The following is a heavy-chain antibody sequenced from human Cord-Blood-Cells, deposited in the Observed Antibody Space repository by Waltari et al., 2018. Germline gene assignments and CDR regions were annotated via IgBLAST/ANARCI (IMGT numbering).Heavy chain of an antibody. J-gene: IGHJ3*02. V-gene: IGHV4-30-2*01. D-gene: IGHD3-16*01. CDR1: GGPLSRGGYS. CDR2: IYHSGST. Sequence: QLQLQESGSGLVKPSQTLYLTCAVPGGPLSRGGYSWLWIRQPPGKGLEWIGYIYHSGSTYYNPSLKSRVTISVDRSKNQFSLKLSSVTAADTAVYYCARSGTPLKLGAFDIWGQGTMVTVSS. CDR3: ARSGTPLKLGAFDI.